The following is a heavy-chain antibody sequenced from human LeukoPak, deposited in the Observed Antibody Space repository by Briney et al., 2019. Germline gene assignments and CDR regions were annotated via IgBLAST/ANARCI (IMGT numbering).Heavy chain of an antibody. CDR1: GFTFSSYD. D-gene: IGHD2-15*01. CDR2: IYSGGST. J-gene: IGHJ6*03. Sequence: GGSLRLSCAASGFTFSSYDMSWVRQAPGKGLEWVSVIYSGGSTYYADSVKGRFTISRDNSKNTLYLQMNSLRAEDTAVYYCARAGRVVVAATKYYYYYYMDVWGKGTTVTISS. V-gene: IGHV3-53*01. CDR3: ARAGRVVVAATKYYYYYYMDV.